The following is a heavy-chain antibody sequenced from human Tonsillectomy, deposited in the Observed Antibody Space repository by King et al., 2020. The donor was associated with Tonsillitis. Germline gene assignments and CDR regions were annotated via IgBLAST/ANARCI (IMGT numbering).Heavy chain of an antibody. Sequence: VQLVESGGGLVQPGGSLRLSCAASGFTFSSYWMHWARQAPGKGLVWVSRINSDGSSTSYADSVKGRFTISRDNAKNTLYLQMNSLRAEDTAVYYCARDWDYYGSGSPFDYWGQGTLVTVSS. CDR3: ARDWDYYGSGSPFDY. CDR1: GFTFSSYW. D-gene: IGHD3-10*01. CDR2: INSDGSST. V-gene: IGHV3-74*01. J-gene: IGHJ4*02.